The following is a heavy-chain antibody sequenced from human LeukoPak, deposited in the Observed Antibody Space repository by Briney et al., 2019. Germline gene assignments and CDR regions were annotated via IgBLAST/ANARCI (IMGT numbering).Heavy chain of an antibody. V-gene: IGHV1-46*01. Sequence: ASVKVSCKASGYTFTSYYMHWVRQAPGQGLEWMEIINPSGGSTSYTQKFQGRVTMTRDTSTSTVYMELSSLRSEDTAVYYCASSAGSGGFVTAFDIWGQGTMVTVSS. D-gene: IGHD2-15*01. CDR1: GYTFTSYY. CDR2: INPSGGST. CDR3: ASSAGSGGFVTAFDI. J-gene: IGHJ3*02.